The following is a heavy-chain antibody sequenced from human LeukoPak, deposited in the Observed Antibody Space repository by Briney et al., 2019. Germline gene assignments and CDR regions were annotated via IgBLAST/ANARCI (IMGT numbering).Heavy chain of an antibody. D-gene: IGHD5-24*01. J-gene: IGHJ4*02. CDR2: ISGSGGIT. CDR3: AKAFKTGYNVDTLDY. CDR1: GFTVSSNY. V-gene: IGHV3-23*01. Sequence: GGSLRLSCAASGFTVSSNYMSWVRQAPGKGLEWVSGISGSGGITDSADSVKGRFTISRDNSKNTLYLQMNSLRAEDTAVYYCAKAFKTGYNVDTLDYWGQGTLVTVSS.